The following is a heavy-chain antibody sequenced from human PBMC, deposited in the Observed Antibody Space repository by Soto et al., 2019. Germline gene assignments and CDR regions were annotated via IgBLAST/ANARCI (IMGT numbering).Heavy chain of an antibody. J-gene: IGHJ4*02. D-gene: IGHD3-3*02. V-gene: IGHV1-69*02. CDR3: AKGLHDSLAFDY. CDR2: IFPILGIA. Sequence: QVQLVQSGAEVKKPGSSVKVSCKASGGTFSSYTITWVRQAPGQGLEWMGRIFPILGIANYAQNFQGRVTITADKSTTTAYMELNSLRSEDTAVYSCAKGLHDSLAFDYWGQGTLVTVSS. CDR1: GGTFSSYT.